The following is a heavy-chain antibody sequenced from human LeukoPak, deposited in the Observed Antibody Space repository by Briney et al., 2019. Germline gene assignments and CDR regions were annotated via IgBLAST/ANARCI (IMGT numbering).Heavy chain of an antibody. CDR1: GFTFSSYA. Sequence: GGSLRLSCAASGFTFSSYAMCRVRQAPGKGLEWVSAISGSGGSTYYADSVKGRFTISRDNSKNTLYLQMNSLRAEDTAVYYCAKAPVAPMYYFDYWGQGTLVTVSS. J-gene: IGHJ4*02. CDR3: AKAPVAPMYYFDY. V-gene: IGHV3-23*01. CDR2: ISGSGGST. D-gene: IGHD6-19*01.